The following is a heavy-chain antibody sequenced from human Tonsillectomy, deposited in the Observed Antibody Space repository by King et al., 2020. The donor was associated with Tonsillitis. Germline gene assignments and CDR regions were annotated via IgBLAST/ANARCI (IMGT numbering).Heavy chain of an antibody. J-gene: IGHJ4*02. CDR2: ISSSSIYI. D-gene: IGHD1-26*01. CDR1: GFTFSSYS. V-gene: IGHV3-21*01. Sequence: VQLVESGGGLVKPGESLRLSCAASGFTFSSYSMNWVRQAPGKGLEWVSSISSSSIYIYYADSVKGRFTISRDNAKNSLSLQMNSLRAEDTAVYYCARDIGPPSHFASWGKGPLVPV. CDR3: ARDIGPPSHFAS.